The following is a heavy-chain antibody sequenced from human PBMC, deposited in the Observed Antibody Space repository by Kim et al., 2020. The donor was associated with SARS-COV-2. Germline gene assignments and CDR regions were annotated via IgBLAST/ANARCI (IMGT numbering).Heavy chain of an antibody. D-gene: IGHD3-3*01. CDR1: GGSISSSSYY. V-gene: IGHV4-39*01. J-gene: IGHJ4*02. CDR3: ARLRAIPSYFGVVINPGGYFDY. Sequence: SETLSLTCTVSGGSISSSSYYWGWIRQPPGKGLEWIGSIYYSGSTYYNPSLKSRVTISVDTSKNQFSLKLSSVTAADTAVYYCARLRAIPSYFGVVINPGGYFDYWGQGTLVTVSS. CDR2: IYYSGST.